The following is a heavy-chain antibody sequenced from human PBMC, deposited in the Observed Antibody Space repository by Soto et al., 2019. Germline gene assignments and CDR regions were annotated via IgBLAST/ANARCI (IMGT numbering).Heavy chain of an antibody. CDR3: AGPYRNYFDY. Sequence: QVQLQESGPGLVKPSETLSLTCTVSGGSISSYYWSWIRQPPGKGLEWIGYIYYSGSTSYNPSLKSRVTTSVDTSKNQFSLKLSSVTAADTAVYYCAGPYRNYFDYWGQGTLVTVSS. V-gene: IGHV4-59*01. CDR1: GGSISSYY. CDR2: IYYSGST. J-gene: IGHJ4*02.